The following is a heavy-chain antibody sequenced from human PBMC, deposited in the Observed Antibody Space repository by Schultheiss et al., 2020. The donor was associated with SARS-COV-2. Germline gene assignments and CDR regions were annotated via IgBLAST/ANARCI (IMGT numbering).Heavy chain of an antibody. CDR3: ARDKQRRILAAAVPDY. Sequence: SVKVSCKASGGTFSSYAISWVRQAPGQGLEWMGRIIPIFGIANYAQKFQGRVTITADKSTSTAYMELSSLRSEDTTVYYCARDKQRRILAAAVPDYWGQGTLVTVSS. CDR1: GGTFSSYA. J-gene: IGHJ4*02. CDR2: IIPIFGIA. D-gene: IGHD6-13*01. V-gene: IGHV1-69*04.